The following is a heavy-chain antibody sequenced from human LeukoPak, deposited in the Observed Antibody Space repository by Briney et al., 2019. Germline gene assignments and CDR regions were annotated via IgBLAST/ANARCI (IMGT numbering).Heavy chain of an antibody. Sequence: SETLSLTCAVSGGSISSSNWWSWVCQPPGKGLEWIGEIYHSGSTNYNPSLKSRVTISVDKSKNQFSLKLSSVTAADTAVYYCARCSYYYDSSGYYYYYYGMDVWGQGTTVTVSS. CDR2: IYHSGST. V-gene: IGHV4-4*02. CDR1: GGSISSSNW. D-gene: IGHD3-22*01. J-gene: IGHJ6*02. CDR3: ARCSYYYDSSGYYYYYYGMDV.